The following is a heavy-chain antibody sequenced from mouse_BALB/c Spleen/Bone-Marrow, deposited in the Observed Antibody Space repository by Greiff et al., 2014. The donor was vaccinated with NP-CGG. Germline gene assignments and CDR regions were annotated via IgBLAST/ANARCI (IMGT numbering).Heavy chain of an antibody. CDR1: GFNIKDTY. J-gene: IGHJ3*01. V-gene: IGHV14-3*02. Sequence: EVKVVESGAELVKPGASVKLSCTASGFNIKDTYMHWVKQRPEQGLEWIGRIDPANGNTKYDPKFQGRATITADTSSNTAYLQLSSLTSEDTAVYYCAPYYYGSSRFAYWGQGTLVTVSA. D-gene: IGHD1-1*01. CDR3: APYYYGSSRFAY. CDR2: IDPANGNT.